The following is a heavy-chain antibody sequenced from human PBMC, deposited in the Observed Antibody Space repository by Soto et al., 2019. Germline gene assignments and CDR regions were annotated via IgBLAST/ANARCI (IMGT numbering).Heavy chain of an antibody. Sequence: QVQLVQSGAEVKKPESSVRVSCKASGGTFNSYAITWVRQAPGQWLEWMGGTIPMFGTTNYAEKFQGRVTITADESTNKAYMEMSSLRSEDTAVYYCTRDGIRYHSIGYYLGIDGMDVWGQGTTVIVSS. J-gene: IGHJ6*02. CDR1: GGTFNSYA. V-gene: IGHV1-69*12. CDR3: TRDGIRYHSIGYYLGIDGMDV. CDR2: TIPMFGTT. D-gene: IGHD3-22*01.